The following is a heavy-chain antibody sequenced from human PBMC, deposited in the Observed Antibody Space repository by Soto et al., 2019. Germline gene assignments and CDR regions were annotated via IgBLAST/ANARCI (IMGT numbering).Heavy chain of an antibody. Sequence: GASVKVSCKASVGTFSSYTIRWVRQAPGQGLEWMGRIIPILGIANYAQKFQGRVTITADKSTSTAYMELSSLRSEDTAVYYCASRSLGGIDYWGQGTLVTVSS. V-gene: IGHV1-69*02. CDR2: IIPILGIA. CDR3: ASRSLGGIDY. CDR1: VGTFSSYT. J-gene: IGHJ4*02.